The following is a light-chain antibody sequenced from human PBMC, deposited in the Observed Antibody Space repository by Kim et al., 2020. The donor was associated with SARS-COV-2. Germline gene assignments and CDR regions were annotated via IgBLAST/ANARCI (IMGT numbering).Light chain of an antibody. CDR2: EVN. Sequence: QSVLTQPPSASGSLGQSVTISCTGTSSDVGGYNYVSWYQQHPGKAPKLMIYEVNKRPSGVPDRFSGSKSGNTASLTVFGLQADDEADYYCSSYAGSNNLGVFGTGTKVTVL. J-gene: IGLJ1*01. CDR3: SSYAGSNNLGV. V-gene: IGLV2-8*01. CDR1: SSDVGGYNY.